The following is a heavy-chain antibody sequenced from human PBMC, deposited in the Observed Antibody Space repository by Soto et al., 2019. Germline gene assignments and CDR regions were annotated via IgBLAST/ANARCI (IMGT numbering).Heavy chain of an antibody. V-gene: IGHV3-30*03. J-gene: IGHJ6*02. Sequence: GGSLRLSCAASGFTFSSYGMHWVRQAPGKGLEWVAVISYDGSNKYYADSVKGRFTISRDNSKNTLYLQMNSLRAEDTAVYYCARGGDIVLVPAAAYYGMDVWGQGTTVTVSS. CDR1: GFTFSSYG. D-gene: IGHD2-2*01. CDR3: ARGGDIVLVPAAAYYGMDV. CDR2: ISYDGSNK.